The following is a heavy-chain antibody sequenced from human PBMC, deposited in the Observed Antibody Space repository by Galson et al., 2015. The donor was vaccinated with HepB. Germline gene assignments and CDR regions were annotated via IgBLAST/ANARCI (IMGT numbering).Heavy chain of an antibody. V-gene: IGHV3-23*01. CDR2: ISGSGGST. CDR3: AKGVRFLEWNPSDY. J-gene: IGHJ4*02. CDR1: GFTFSSYA. Sequence: SLRLSCAASGFTFSSYAMSWVRQAPGKGLEWVSAISGSGGSTYYADAVKGRFTISRDNSKDTLYLQMNSLRAEDTAVYYCAKGVRFLEWNPSDYWGQGTLVTVSS. D-gene: IGHD3-3*01.